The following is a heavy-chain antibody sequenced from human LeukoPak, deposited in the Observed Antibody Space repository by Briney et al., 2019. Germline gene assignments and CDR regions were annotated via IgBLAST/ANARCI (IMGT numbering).Heavy chain of an antibody. CDR3: ARHSSRWVFDY. Sequence: ASVKVSCKASGYTFTNYYIHWVRQAPGQGLEWMGIINPSGGSTSYAQKFQGRVTMTRDTSTSTVYMELSSLRSEDTAVYYCARHSSRWVFDYWGQGTLVTVSS. V-gene: IGHV1-46*01. CDR1: GYTFTNYY. J-gene: IGHJ4*02. CDR2: INPSGGST. D-gene: IGHD6-13*01.